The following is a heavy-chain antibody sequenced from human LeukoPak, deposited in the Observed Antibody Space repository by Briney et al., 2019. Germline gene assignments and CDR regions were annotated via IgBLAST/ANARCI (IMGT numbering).Heavy chain of an antibody. CDR1: GGSISSGGYY. J-gene: IGHJ4*02. CDR2: IYHSGST. D-gene: IGHD6-19*01. Sequence: SETLSLTCTVSGGSISSGGYYWSWIRQPPGKGLEWIGYIYHSGSTYYNPSLKSRVTISVDRSKNQFSLKLSSVTAADTAVYYCARGGYSSGWYSDFDYWGQGTLVTVSS. CDR3: ARGGYSSGWYSDFDY. V-gene: IGHV4-30-2*01.